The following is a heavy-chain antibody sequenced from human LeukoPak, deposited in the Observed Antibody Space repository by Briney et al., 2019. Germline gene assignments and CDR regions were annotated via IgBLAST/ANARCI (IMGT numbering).Heavy chain of an antibody. D-gene: IGHD1-1*01. CDR2: IYYSGST. J-gene: IGHJ4*02. CDR3: ASYKRDYFDY. V-gene: IGHV4-39*07. Sequence: PSETLSLTCTVSGGSISGNSYYWGWIRQPPGKGLEWIGSIYYSGSTNYNPSLKSRVTISVDTSKNQFSLKLSSVTAADTAVYYCASYKRDYFDYWGQGTLVTVSS. CDR1: GGSISGNSYY.